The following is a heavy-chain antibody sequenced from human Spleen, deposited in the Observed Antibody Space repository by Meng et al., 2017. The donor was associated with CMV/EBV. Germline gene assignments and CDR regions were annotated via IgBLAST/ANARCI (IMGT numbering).Heavy chain of an antibody. Sequence: SETLSLTCTVSGGSISSSSYYWGWLRQPPGKGLEWIGSLYYSGSTYYNPSLKSRGTISVDTSNNQFTLKLSSVPAADTAVYYCASIRITMIVGDFDYWGQGTLVTVSS. J-gene: IGHJ4*02. CDR2: LYYSGST. D-gene: IGHD3-22*01. CDR3: ASIRITMIVGDFDY. CDR1: GGSISSSSYY. V-gene: IGHV4-39*01.